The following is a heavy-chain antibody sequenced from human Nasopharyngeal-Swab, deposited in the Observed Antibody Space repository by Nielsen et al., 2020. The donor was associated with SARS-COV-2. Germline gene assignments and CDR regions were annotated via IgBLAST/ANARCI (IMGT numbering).Heavy chain of an antibody. D-gene: IGHD2-15*01. Sequence: VSVKVSCKVSGYTLTELSMHWVRQAPGKGLEWMGGFDPEDGETIYAQKFQGRVTMTEDTSTDTAYMELSSLRSEDTAVYYCATNVRKVADVFDYWGQGTLVTVSS. V-gene: IGHV1-24*01. J-gene: IGHJ4*02. CDR3: ATNVRKVADVFDY. CDR1: GYTLTELS. CDR2: FDPEDGET.